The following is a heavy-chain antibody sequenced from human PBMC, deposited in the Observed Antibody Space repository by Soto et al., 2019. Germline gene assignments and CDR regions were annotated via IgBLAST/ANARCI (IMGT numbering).Heavy chain of an antibody. Sequence: SETLSLTCTVSGDSVTRSRYYWGWIRQPPGKGLEWIGYKYYSGSTYYNPSLKSRVTISVDTSKNQFSLKLSSVTAADTVVYYCARVQGGRGGMVHNYWGQRTLVTVSS. CDR1: GDSVTRSRYY. J-gene: IGHJ4*02. CDR3: ARVQGGRGGMVHNY. CDR2: KYYSGST. D-gene: IGHD1-1*01. V-gene: IGHV4-30-4*08.